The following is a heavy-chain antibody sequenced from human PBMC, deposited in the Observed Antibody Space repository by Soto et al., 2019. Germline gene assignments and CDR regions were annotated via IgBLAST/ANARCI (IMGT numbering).Heavy chain of an antibody. Sequence: SETLSLTCTVPGGSISSYYWSWIRQPPGKGLEWIGYIYYSGSTNYNPSLKSRVTISVDTSKNQFSLKLSSVTAEDTAVYYCARLLGRYYYDSSGYYSGAFDIWGQGTMVTVSS. V-gene: IGHV4-59*01. D-gene: IGHD3-22*01. J-gene: IGHJ3*02. CDR2: IYYSGST. CDR1: GGSISSYY. CDR3: ARLLGRYYYDSSGYYSGAFDI.